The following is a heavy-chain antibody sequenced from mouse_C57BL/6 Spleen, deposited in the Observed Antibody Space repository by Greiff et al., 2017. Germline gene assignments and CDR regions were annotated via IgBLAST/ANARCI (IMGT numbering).Heavy chain of an antibody. Sequence: QVQLQQPGAELVKPGASVKLSCKASGYTFTSYWMQWVKQRPGQGLEWIGEIDPSDSYTNYNQKFKGKATLTVDTSSSTAYMQLSSLTSEDSAVYYCARGGKDGYYLYYFDYWGKGTTLTVSS. J-gene: IGHJ2*01. CDR2: IDPSDSYT. CDR1: GYTFTSYW. D-gene: IGHD2-3*01. V-gene: IGHV1-50*01. CDR3: ARGGKDGYYLYYFDY.